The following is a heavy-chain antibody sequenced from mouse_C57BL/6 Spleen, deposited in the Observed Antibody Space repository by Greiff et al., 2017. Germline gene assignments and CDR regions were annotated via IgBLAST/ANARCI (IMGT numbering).Heavy chain of an antibody. J-gene: IGHJ3*01. D-gene: IGHD1-1*01. CDR1: GYTFTSYW. Sequence: VQLQQPGAELVMPGASVKLSCKASGYTFTSYWMHWVKQRPGQGLEWIGGIDPSDSYTNYNQKFKGKSTLTVDKSSSTAYMQLSSLTSEDSAVYYCARSLYGSSYGSFAYWGQGTLVTVSA. CDR3: ARSLYGSSYGSFAY. CDR2: IDPSDSYT. V-gene: IGHV1-69*01.